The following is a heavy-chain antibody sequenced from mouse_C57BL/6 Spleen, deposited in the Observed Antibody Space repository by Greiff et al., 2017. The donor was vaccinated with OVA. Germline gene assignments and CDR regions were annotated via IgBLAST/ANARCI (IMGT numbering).Heavy chain of an antibody. D-gene: IGHD2-4*01. J-gene: IGHJ1*03. V-gene: IGHV1-82*01. CDR3: ARSNDYGWYFDV. CDR1: GYAFSSSW. Sequence: VQLQQSGPELVKPGASVKISCKASGYAFSSSWMNWVKQRPGKGLEWIGRIYPGDGDTNYNGKFKGKATLTADKSSSTAYMQLSSLTSEDSAVYFCARSNDYGWYFDVWGTGTTVTVSS. CDR2: IYPGDGDT.